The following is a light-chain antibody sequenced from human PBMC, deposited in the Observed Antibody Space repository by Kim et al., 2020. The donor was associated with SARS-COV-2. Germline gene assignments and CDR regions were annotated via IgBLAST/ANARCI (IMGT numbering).Light chain of an antibody. V-gene: IGLV3-9*01. J-gene: IGLJ2*01. CDR3: HVWDSRTGKV. CDR2: RDS. CDR1: NIGRKN. Sequence: SYELTQPLSVSVALGQTARITCGGNNIGRKNVHWYQQKPGQAPVLVIYRDSNRPSGIPARFSGSNSGHTATLTISRAQAGVEADYYCHVWDSRTGKVFGG.